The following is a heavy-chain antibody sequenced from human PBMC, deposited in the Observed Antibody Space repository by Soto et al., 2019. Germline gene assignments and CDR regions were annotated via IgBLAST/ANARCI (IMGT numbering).Heavy chain of an antibody. CDR3: ARDGGGYYDSSGYYSS. J-gene: IGHJ4*02. CDR2: IYYSGST. D-gene: IGHD3-22*01. Sequence: SETLSLTCTVSGGSISSGDYYWSWIRQPPGKGLEWIGYIYYSGSTYYNPSLKSRVTISVDTSKNQFSLKLSSVTAADTAVYYCARDGGGYYDSSGYYSSWGQGTLVTVSS. CDR1: GGSISSGDYY. V-gene: IGHV4-30-4*01.